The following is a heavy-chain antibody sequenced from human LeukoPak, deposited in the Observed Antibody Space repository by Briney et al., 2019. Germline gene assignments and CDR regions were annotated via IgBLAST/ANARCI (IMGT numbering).Heavy chain of an antibody. Sequence: ASVTVSCKASGYTFTGYYMHWVRQAPGQGLEWMGWINPNSGGTNYAQKFQGRVTMTRDTSISTAYMELSRLRSDDTAVYYCARDPRNDYGDSRHYWGQGTLVTVSS. V-gene: IGHV1-2*02. D-gene: IGHD4-17*01. CDR1: GYTFTGYY. CDR2: INPNSGGT. J-gene: IGHJ4*02. CDR3: ARDPRNDYGDSRHY.